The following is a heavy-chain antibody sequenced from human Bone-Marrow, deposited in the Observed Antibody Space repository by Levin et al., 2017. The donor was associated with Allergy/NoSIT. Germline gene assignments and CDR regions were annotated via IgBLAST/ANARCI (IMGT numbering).Heavy chain of an antibody. Sequence: ASVKVSCKASGYTFTDFYIHWVRQAPGQGLEWMGRITPKSGVTNYAQKFKGRVTVTRDTSSSTVHLELSRLRSDDTAVYYCARVYQMLFGGPPSDYWGQGTLVTVSS. CDR2: ITPKSGVT. CDR1: GYTFTDFY. J-gene: IGHJ4*02. CDR3: ARVYQMLFGGPPSDY. D-gene: IGHD2-2*01. V-gene: IGHV1-2*06.